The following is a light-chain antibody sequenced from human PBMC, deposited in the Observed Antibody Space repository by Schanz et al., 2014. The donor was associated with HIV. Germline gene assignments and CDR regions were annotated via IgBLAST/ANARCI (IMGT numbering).Light chain of an antibody. J-gene: IGLJ2*01. CDR2: DVT. Sequence: SALTQPASVSGSLGQSITISCTGTSGDAGRYDSLPWDQQHPGQAPKRMIYDVTNRPSGVSNRFSGSKSGNTASLTISGLQAEDEADYYCSSYTSSSSVVFGGGTKLTVL. CDR1: SGDAGRYDS. CDR3: SSYTSSSSVV. V-gene: IGLV2-14*03.